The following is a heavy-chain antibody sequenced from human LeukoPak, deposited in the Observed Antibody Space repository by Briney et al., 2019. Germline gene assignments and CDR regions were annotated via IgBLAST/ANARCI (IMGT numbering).Heavy chain of an antibody. CDR1: GFTFTTYA. J-gene: IGHJ1*01. D-gene: IGHD3-22*01. CDR2: IGGIGVTT. CDR3: AKADYDRSGYSFARIFQH. Sequence: GGSLRPSCAPSGFTFTTYAMTWVRQAPGKGLEWFPGIGGIGVTTYYADSVKGRFTTSRDNSKNTLYLQMNSLRAEDTAVYYCAKADYDRSGYSFARIFQHWGQGTLVTVSS. V-gene: IGHV3-23*01.